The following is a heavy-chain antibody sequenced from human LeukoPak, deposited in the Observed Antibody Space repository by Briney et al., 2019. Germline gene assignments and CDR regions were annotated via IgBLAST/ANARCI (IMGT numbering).Heavy chain of an antibody. Sequence: GSLRLSCAASGFTFSNYAIYWVRQAPGKGLEWVAVISHDGTYKYYADSVKGRFTISRDNSKNTLYLQMNSLRPEDTAVYYCARDRGPSGTYPCFDFWGQGTLVTVSS. J-gene: IGHJ4*02. CDR3: ARDRGPSGTYPCFDF. V-gene: IGHV3-30-3*01. D-gene: IGHD1-26*01. CDR2: ISHDGTYK. CDR1: GFTFSNYA.